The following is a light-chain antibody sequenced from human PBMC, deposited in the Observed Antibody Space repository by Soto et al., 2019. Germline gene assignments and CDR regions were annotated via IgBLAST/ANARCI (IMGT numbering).Light chain of an antibody. CDR3: QQYYNTPLT. CDR1: QSVLYSSNNRNY. Sequence: DIVMTQSPDSLAVSLGERVTINCKSSQSVLYSSNNRNYLAWFQQKPGQPPKLLIYWAPTRESGVPDRFSGSGSGTDFTLTISGLQAEDVAVYYCQQYYNTPLTFGGGTKVEI. V-gene: IGKV4-1*01. J-gene: IGKJ4*01. CDR2: WAP.